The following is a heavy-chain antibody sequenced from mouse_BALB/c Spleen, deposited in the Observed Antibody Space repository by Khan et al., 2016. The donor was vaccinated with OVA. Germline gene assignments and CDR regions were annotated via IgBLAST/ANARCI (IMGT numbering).Heavy chain of an antibody. D-gene: IGHD1-1*02. CDR1: GYTFTNYG. CDR2: INTYTGEP. Sequence: QIQLVQSGPGLKKPGETVKISCKASGYTFTNYGMNWVKQAPGKGLKWMGWINTYTGEPTYADDFKGRFAFSLETSASTAYLQINNLKNEDTATYFCASGGYWYFDVWGAGTTVTVSS. J-gene: IGHJ1*01. CDR3: ASGGYWYFDV. V-gene: IGHV9-3-1*01.